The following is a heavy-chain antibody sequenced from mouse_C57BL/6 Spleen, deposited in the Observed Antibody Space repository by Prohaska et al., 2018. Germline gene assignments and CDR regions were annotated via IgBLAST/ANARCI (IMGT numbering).Heavy chain of an antibody. CDR2: INNYSGVP. CDR1: GYTFTTYG. Sequence: QIQLVQSGPELKKPGETVQISCQASGYTFTTYGMSWVTQAPGKGLKWMGWINNYSGVPTYADDFKGRFAFSLETSASTDYLKINNLKNEDTATYFCARKGFYDYDEYFDYWGQGTTLTVDS. J-gene: IGHJ2*01. D-gene: IGHD2-4*01. V-gene: IGHV9-3*01. CDR3: ARKGFYDYDEYFDY.